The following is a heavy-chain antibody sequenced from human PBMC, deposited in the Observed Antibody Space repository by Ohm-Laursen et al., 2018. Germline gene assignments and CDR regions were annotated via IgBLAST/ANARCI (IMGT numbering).Heavy chain of an antibody. D-gene: IGHD4-17*01. V-gene: IGHV3-23*01. J-gene: IGHJ6*02. CDR2: ISGSGGST. Sequence: SLRLSCSASGFTFSSYDMHWVRQAPGKGLEWVSAISGSGGSTNYADSVKGRFTISRDSSKNTLYLQMNSLRAEDTAVYYCAKDDYGDYVGVDYYYYGMDVWGQGTTVTVSS. CDR1: GFTFSSYD. CDR3: AKDDYGDYVGVDYYYYGMDV.